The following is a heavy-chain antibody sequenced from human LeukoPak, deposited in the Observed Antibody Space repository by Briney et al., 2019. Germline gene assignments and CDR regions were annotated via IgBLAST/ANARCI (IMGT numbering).Heavy chain of an antibody. CDR2: IYYSGST. V-gene: IGHV4-39*01. CDR3: ARCGTSTQYYYYYYYMDV. CDR1: GYSISSSSYY. J-gene: IGHJ6*03. Sequence: SETLSRTCAVSGYSISSSSYYWGWIRQPPGKGLEWIGSIYYSGSTYYNPSLKSRVTISVDTSKNQFSLKLSSVTAADTAVYYCARCGTSTQYYYYYYYMDVWGKGTTVTVSS. D-gene: IGHD2-2*01.